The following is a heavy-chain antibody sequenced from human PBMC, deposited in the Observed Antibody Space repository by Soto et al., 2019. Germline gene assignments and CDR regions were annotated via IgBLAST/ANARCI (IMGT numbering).Heavy chain of an antibody. V-gene: IGHV1-8*01. D-gene: IGHD6-25*01. CDR1: GFTFITYD. Sequence: ASVKVSCKASGFTFITYDFSWVRQAAGQGLEWMGWMNPNNGNAGFAQKFRGRINMTRNTSISTAYLELSSLRSDDSAVYFCARRKERSGPYYLDLWGQGTQVTVYS. CDR3: ARRKERSGPYYLDL. J-gene: IGHJ4*02. CDR2: MNPNNGNA.